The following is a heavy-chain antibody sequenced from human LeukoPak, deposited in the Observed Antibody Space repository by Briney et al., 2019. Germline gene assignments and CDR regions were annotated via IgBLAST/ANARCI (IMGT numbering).Heavy chain of an antibody. CDR3: AREEDYSHAFDI. D-gene: IGHD2-15*01. J-gene: IGHJ3*02. Sequence: PSETLSLTCAVSGGSISSGGYSWSWLRQPPGKGLEWIGYIYHSGSTYYNPSLKSRVTISVDRSKNQFSLKLSSVTAADTAVYYCAREEDYSHAFDIWGQGTMVTVSS. V-gene: IGHV4-30-2*01. CDR2: IYHSGST. CDR1: GGSISSGGYS.